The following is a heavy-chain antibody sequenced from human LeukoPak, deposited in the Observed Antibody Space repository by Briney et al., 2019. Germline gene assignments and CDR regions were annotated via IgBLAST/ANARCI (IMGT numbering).Heavy chain of an antibody. J-gene: IGHJ4*02. Sequence: SETLSLTCTVSGGSISSDNYWGWMRQTPGKGLDWIGSIYDSASTNCHPSLKSRVTIALDTSKNQVSLRLTSVTAADTAVYYCARCRDGGRGEAADYWGQGTLVTVSS. CDR1: GGSISSDNY. CDR2: IYDSAST. D-gene: IGHD4-23*01. V-gene: IGHV4-39*07. CDR3: ARCRDGGRGEAADY.